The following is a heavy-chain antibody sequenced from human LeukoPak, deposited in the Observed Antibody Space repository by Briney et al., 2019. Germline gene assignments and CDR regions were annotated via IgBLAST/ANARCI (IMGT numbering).Heavy chain of an antibody. Sequence: GGSLRLSCAASGFTFSSYSMNWVRQAPGKGLEWVSYISTSSSTIFYADSVKGRFTISRDNAKNSLYLQMNSLRDEDTAVYYCARDDHQYSGMNNWFDPWGQGTLVTVS. CDR3: ARDDHQYSGMNNWFDP. D-gene: IGHD2/OR15-2a*01. V-gene: IGHV3-48*02. CDR2: ISTSSSTI. J-gene: IGHJ5*02. CDR1: GFTFSSYS.